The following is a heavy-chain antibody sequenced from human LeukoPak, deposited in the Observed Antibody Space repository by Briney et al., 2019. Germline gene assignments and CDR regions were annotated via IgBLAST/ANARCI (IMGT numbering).Heavy chain of an antibody. Sequence: PSETLSLTCAVSGYSISSGYYWGWIRQPPGKGMEWIGSIYHSGSTYYNPSLKSRVTISVDTSKNQFSLKLSSVTAADTAVYYCAGGSDSWSGYRYYFDYWGQGTLVTVSS. CDR1: GYSISSGYY. CDR3: AGGSDSWSGYRYYFDY. V-gene: IGHV4-38-2*01. CDR2: IYHSGST. J-gene: IGHJ4*02. D-gene: IGHD3-3*01.